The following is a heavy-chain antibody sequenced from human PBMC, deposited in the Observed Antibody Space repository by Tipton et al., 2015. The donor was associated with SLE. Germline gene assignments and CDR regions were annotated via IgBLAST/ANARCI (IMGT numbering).Heavy chain of an antibody. D-gene: IGHD3-22*01. V-gene: IGHV3-49*04. CDR3: TRDRSSGYYQSYFDY. Sequence: SLRLSCTASGFTFGDYAMGWVRQAPGKGLEWVTFIRSRDYGGTPEYAAPVRGRFTISRDDSRSIAYLQINGLKTEDTAVYYCTRDRSSGYYQSYFDYWGQGTLVTVSS. CDR2: IRSRDYGGTP. J-gene: IGHJ4*02. CDR1: GFTFGDYA.